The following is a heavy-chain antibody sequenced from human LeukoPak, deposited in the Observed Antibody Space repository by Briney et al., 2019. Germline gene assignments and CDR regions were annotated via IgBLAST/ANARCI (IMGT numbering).Heavy chain of an antibody. Sequence: TLSLTRTLSGGSISSGGYYWSWLRQHPGKGLEWIGYIYYSGSTYYNPSLKSRVTISVDTSKNQLSLKLSSVTAADTAVYYCARYRGPLTTVTTGPGILGDFDLWGRGTLVTVSS. CDR1: GGSISSGGYY. V-gene: IGHV4-31*03. D-gene: IGHD4-17*01. CDR2: IYYSGST. J-gene: IGHJ2*01. CDR3: ARYRGPLTTVTTGPGILGDFDL.